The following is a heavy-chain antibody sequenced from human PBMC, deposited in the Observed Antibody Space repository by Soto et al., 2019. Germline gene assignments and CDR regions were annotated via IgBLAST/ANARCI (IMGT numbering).Heavy chain of an antibody. J-gene: IGHJ4*02. CDR3: ARRYGDYEGDDY. CDR2: ISSRGTTI. V-gene: IGHV3-48*02. CDR1: GFTFSSYN. Sequence: EVQVVESGGGLVQPGGSLRLSCAASGFTFSSYNMNWVRQAPGKGLEWVSYISSRGTTIYYADSVKGRFTISRDKAKNLLYLPMNSLRDEDTAGDYCARRYGDYEGDDYWGQGTLVTVSA. D-gene: IGHD4-17*01.